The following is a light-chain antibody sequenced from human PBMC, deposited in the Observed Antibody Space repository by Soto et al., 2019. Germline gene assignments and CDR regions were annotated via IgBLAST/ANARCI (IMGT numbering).Light chain of an antibody. CDR3: QQYNNWPPR. CDR2: GAS. J-gene: IGKJ4*01. V-gene: IGKV3-15*01. CDR1: QRVTRN. Sequence: EIVLTQSPASVSVSPGGTATLSWXASQRVTRNLAWYQQKPGQAPRLLIYGASTRATGIPARFSGSGSGTEFTLTISSLQSEDFAVYYCQQYNNWPPRFGGGTKVDIK.